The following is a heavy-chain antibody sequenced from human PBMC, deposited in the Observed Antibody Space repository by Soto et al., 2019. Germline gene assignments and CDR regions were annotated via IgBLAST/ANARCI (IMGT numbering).Heavy chain of an antibody. J-gene: IGHJ4*02. CDR3: ARGDTYYYDSSGASTPFDY. D-gene: IGHD3-22*01. V-gene: IGHV3-21*01. CDR2: ISSSSSYI. CDR1: GFTFSSYS. Sequence: EVQLVESGGGLVKPGGSLRLSCAASGFTFSSYSMNWVRQAPGKGLEWVSSISSSSSYIYYADSVKGRFTISRDNAKNSLYLQMNSLRAEDTAVYYCARGDTYYYDSSGASTPFDYWGQGTLVTVSS.